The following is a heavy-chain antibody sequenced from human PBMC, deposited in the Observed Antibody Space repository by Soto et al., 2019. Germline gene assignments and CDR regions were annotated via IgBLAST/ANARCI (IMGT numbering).Heavy chain of an antibody. CDR1: GFSFSSDS. Sequence: GGSPRLSCAASGFSFSSDSMGWVRQAPGKGLEWVSSISSSGSFKNYADSVKGRFTISRDNAKNSLYLQMSGLKDEDTAVYYCARDPPTGTTLDWADSWGQGTLVTVSS. D-gene: IGHD1-7*01. V-gene: IGHV3-21*01. J-gene: IGHJ4*02. CDR2: ISSSGSFK. CDR3: ARDPPTGTTLDWADS.